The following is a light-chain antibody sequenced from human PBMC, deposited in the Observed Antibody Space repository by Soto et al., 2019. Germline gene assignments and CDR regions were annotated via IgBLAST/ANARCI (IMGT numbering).Light chain of an antibody. CDR2: DVN. Sequence: QSALTQPRSVSGSPGQSVTISCTGTSSDVGGYTYVSWYQQHPGKAPKLMIYDVNKRPSGVPDRFSGSKSGNTASLTISGLQAEDEADYFCCSYAGRYTLVFSGGTKVTVL. CDR1: SSDVGGYTY. V-gene: IGLV2-11*01. J-gene: IGLJ2*01. CDR3: CSYAGRYTLV.